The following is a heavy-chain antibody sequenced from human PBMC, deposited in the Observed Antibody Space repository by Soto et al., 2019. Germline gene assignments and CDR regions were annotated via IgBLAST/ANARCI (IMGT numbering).Heavy chain of an antibody. Sequence: GSGPTLVNPTQTLTLTCTFSGFSLSTSGVGVGWIRQPPGKALEWLALIYWDDDKRYSPSLKSRLTITKDTSKNQVVLTMTNMDPVNTAIFYCAPPVVFCSRTSCYRGRWFAPGGKGTLVTVPS. CDR2: IYWDDDK. CDR3: APPVVFCSRTSCYRGRWFAP. J-gene: IGHJ5*02. V-gene: IGHV2-5*02. D-gene: IGHD2-2*02. CDR1: GFSLSTSGVG.